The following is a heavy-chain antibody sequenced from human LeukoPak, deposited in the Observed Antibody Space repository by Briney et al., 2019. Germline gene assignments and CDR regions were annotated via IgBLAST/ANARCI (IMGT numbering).Heavy chain of an antibody. CDR1: GFTYSSYS. J-gene: IGHJ4*02. CDR3: ARLRGAVTGTDPFDY. CDR2: ISGSSSYI. D-gene: IGHD6-19*01. Sequence: GGSLRLSCAVSGFTYSSYSMNWVRQDPGKGLEWVSSISGSSSYIYYADSVKGRFTISRDNAKKSLNLQMNSLRADDTAVYYCARLRGAVTGTDPFDYWGQGTLVTVSS. V-gene: IGHV3-21*01.